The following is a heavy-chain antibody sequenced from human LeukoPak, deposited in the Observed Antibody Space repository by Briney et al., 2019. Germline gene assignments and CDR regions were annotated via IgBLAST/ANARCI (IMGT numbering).Heavy chain of an antibody. CDR3: ARGDSGSYFPLIDY. Sequence: GASVKVSCKASGGTFSSYTISWVRQAPGQGLEWMGGLIPMFGTANYAQKFQGRVTITTDESTSTAYMELSSLRSEDTAVYYCARGDSGSYFPLIDYWGQGTLVTVSS. CDR1: GGTFSSYT. J-gene: IGHJ4*02. CDR2: LIPMFGTA. V-gene: IGHV1-69*05. D-gene: IGHD1-26*01.